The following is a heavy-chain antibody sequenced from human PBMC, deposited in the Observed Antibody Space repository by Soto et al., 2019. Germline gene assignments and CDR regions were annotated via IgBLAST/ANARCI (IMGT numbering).Heavy chain of an antibody. Sequence: QVQLVQSGAEVKKPGSSVKVSCKASGGTFSSYTISWVRQAPGQGLEWMGRIIPILGIANYAQKFQGRVTITADKSTSTAYMELGSLRSEDTAGYYCARGRGDYDAGLDYWGQGTLVTVSS. CDR2: IIPILGIA. CDR3: ARGRGDYDAGLDY. D-gene: IGHD4-17*01. J-gene: IGHJ4*02. CDR1: GGTFSSYT. V-gene: IGHV1-69*02.